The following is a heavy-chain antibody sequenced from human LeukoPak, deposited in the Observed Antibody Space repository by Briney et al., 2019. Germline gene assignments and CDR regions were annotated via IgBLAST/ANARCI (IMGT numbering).Heavy chain of an antibody. CDR3: SMGSGWYQDY. Sequence: PSETLSLTCTVSGDSISSRNYYWGWIRQPPGKGLEWIGSIYYSGSTSYNPSLKNRVTISVDTSKNQFSLKLSSVTAADTAVYYCSMGSGWYQDYWGQGTLVTVSS. V-gene: IGHV4-39*03. D-gene: IGHD6-19*01. CDR2: IYYSGST. J-gene: IGHJ4*02. CDR1: GDSISSRNYY.